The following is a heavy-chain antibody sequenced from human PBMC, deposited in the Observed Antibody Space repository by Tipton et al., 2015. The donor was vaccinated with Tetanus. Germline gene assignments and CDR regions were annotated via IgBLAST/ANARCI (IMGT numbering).Heavy chain of an antibody. CDR3: VRGRGLGAYSYGFEY. D-gene: IGHD5-18*01. CDR2: VHYGRTT. V-gene: IGHV4-39*02. CDR1: GYSIIVSHHS. Sequence: TLSLTCSVSGYSIIVSHHSWARIRQSPGKGLDWIGSVHYGRTTHYSPSFKSRVTVSEETSKNQVSLKLTSVTAADTAVYYCVRGRGLGAYSYGFEYWGPGALVTVSS. J-gene: IGHJ4*02.